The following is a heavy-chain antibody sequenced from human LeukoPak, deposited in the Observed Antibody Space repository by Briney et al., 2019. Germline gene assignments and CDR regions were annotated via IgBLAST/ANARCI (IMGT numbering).Heavy chain of an antibody. CDR3: ASVPAAAHRGYFDF. D-gene: IGHD6-13*01. CDR2: FYHSGST. Sequence: RSETLSLTCAVSGGSVTSGAYSWTWIRQPPGKGLEWIGYFYHSGSTYYNPSLKSRVTISVDRSKNQFSLKLGSVTAADTAVYYCASVPAAAHRGYFDFWGQGTLVTVSS. CDR1: GGSVTSGAYS. V-gene: IGHV4-30-2*01. J-gene: IGHJ4*02.